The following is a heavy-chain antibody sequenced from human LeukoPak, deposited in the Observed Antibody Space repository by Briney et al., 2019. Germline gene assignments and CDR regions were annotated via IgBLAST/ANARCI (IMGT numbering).Heavy chain of an antibody. V-gene: IGHV3-66*01. CDR3: ARAPRYSYDSSGYYSGYYLDH. Sequence: GGSLRLSCAASGFTVSRNYMCWVRQAPGKGLEWVSVIYSGGSTYYTESVKGRFTVSRDDSNNRLYLQMNSLRAEDTAVYFCARAPRYSYDSSGYYSGYYLDHWGQGTLVTVSS. CDR2: IYSGGST. D-gene: IGHD3-22*01. CDR1: GFTVSRNY. J-gene: IGHJ4*02.